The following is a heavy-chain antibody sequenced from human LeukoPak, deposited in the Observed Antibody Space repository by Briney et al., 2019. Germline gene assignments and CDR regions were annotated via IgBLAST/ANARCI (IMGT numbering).Heavy chain of an antibody. CDR3: ARDRRYFDWLQNDYYYYYMGV. CDR1: GGSFSGYY. J-gene: IGHJ6*03. V-gene: IGHV4-34*01. Sequence: SETLSLTCAVYGGSFSGYYWSWIRQPPGKGLEWIGEINHSGSTNYNPSLKSRVTISVDTSKNQFSLKLSSVTAADTAVYYCARDRRYFDWLQNDYYYYYMGVWGKGTTVTISS. D-gene: IGHD3-9*01. CDR2: INHSGST.